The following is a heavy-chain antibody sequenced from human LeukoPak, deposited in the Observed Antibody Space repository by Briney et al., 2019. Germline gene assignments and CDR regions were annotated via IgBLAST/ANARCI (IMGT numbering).Heavy chain of an antibody. J-gene: IGHJ4*02. CDR2: IYSGGSP. CDR1: GFTFSTNY. D-gene: IGHD3-16*02. Sequence: GGSLRLSCAASGFTFSTNYMSWVRQAPGKGLEWVSVIYSGGSPYYADSVKGRSTISRDNSKNTLYLQMNSLRAEDTAVYYCARARGGFIDYWGQGTLVTVSS. CDR3: ARARGGFIDY. V-gene: IGHV3-53*01.